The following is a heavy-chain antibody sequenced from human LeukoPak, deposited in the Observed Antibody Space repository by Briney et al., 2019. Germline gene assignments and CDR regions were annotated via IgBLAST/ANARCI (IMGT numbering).Heavy chain of an antibody. CDR2: MNPNNGNT. CDR1: GYTFTGYY. J-gene: IGHJ5*02. V-gene: IGHV1-8*02. CDR3: VRDGEGVAISVNYWFDP. Sequence: GASVKVSCKASGYTFTGYYMHWVRQAPGQGLEWMGWMNPNNGNTGYAQKFQGRVTMTRDTSISTAYMELRSLRSEDTAVYYCVRDGEGVAISVNYWFDPWGQGTLVTVSS. D-gene: IGHD3-10*01.